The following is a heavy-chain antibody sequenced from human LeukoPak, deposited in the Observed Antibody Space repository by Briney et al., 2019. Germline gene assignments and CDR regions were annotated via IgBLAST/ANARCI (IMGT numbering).Heavy chain of an antibody. CDR3: AREGGAYCGGDCWGAFDI. Sequence: SETLSVTCTVSGGSISGYYWSWIRQPPGKGLEWIGYIYYRGSTNYNPSLMSRASISVDTSKNQFSLKLDSLTAADTAVYYCAREGGAYCGGDCWGAFDIWGQGTMVTVSS. J-gene: IGHJ3*02. V-gene: IGHV4-59*01. D-gene: IGHD2-21*02. CDR1: GGSISGYY. CDR2: IYYRGST.